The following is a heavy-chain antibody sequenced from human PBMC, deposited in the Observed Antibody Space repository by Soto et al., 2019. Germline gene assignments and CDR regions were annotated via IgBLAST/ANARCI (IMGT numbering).Heavy chain of an antibody. CDR3: ARGRRYYYMDV. J-gene: IGHJ6*03. CDR1: GGSFSGYY. Sequence: SETLSLTCAVYGGSFSGYYWSWIRQPPGKGLEWIGEINHSGSTNYYPSLKSRVTISVDTSKNQFSLKLSSVTAADTAVYYCARGRRYYYMDVWGKGTTVTVSS. V-gene: IGHV4-34*01. CDR2: INHSGST.